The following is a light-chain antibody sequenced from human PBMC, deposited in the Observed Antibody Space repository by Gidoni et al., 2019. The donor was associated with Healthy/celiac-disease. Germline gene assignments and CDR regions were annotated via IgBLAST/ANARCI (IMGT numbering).Light chain of an antibody. Sequence: QSTQSPSFLSASVGDRLTITCRASQGISSYSAWYQQKPGKAPKLLLYAASTLQGGVPSRLSGSGSGAEFTLTKSSLQPEDCVTYYCEQLNSYLSTFGQGTKLEIK. CDR2: AAS. CDR3: EQLNSYLST. CDR1: QGISSY. J-gene: IGKJ2*01. V-gene: IGKV1-9*01.